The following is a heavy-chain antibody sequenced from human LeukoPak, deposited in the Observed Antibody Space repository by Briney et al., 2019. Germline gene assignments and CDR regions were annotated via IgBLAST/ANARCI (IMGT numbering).Heavy chain of an antibody. Sequence: PSETLSLTCTVSGGSISSGSYYWSWIRQPAGKGLEWIGRIYTSGNTNYNPSLKSRVTISVDTSKNQFSLKLSSVTAADTAVYYCAREEPGYTYGRDAFDIWGQGTMVTVSS. J-gene: IGHJ3*02. D-gene: IGHD5-18*01. CDR1: GGSISSGSYY. CDR3: AREEPGYTYGRDAFDI. V-gene: IGHV4-61*02. CDR2: IYTSGNT.